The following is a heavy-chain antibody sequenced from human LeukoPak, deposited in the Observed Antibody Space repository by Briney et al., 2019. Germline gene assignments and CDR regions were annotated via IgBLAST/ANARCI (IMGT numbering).Heavy chain of an antibody. J-gene: IGHJ4*02. CDR2: VDPEDGKT. V-gene: IGHV1-69-2*01. CDR1: GYTFTDFY. CDR3: AITLERFWSGYYLY. D-gene: IGHD3-3*01. Sequence: GASVKVSCKTSGYTFTDFYMHWVQQAPGRGLEWMGRVDPEDGKTMYAEKFQGRVTITADPSTDTAYVELSSLRSEDTAVYYCAITLERFWSGYYLYWGQGTLVTVSS.